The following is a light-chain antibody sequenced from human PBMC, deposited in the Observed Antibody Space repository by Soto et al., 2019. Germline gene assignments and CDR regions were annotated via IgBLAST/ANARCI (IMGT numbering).Light chain of an antibody. CDR3: SSYATSTTVL. V-gene: IGLV2-14*03. CDR1: SSDVGGYNY. J-gene: IGLJ2*01. Sequence: QSVLTQPASVSGSPGQSITISCTGTSSDVGGYNYVSWYQQHPGRAPQLMIYDVSHRPSGVSNRFSGSRSGNTASLTISGLQADDEADYYCSSYATSTTVLFGGGTQLTVL. CDR2: DVS.